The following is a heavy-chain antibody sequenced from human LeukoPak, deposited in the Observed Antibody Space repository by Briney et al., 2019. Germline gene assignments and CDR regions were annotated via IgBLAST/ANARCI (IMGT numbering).Heavy chain of an antibody. CDR2: ISGSGGST. V-gene: IGHV3-23*01. J-gene: IGHJ6*03. D-gene: IGHD1-26*01. Sequence: GSLKPSCSSSGFTFSSHGISWVRPAPGKGLEWVSTISGSGGSTYYADSVKGRFSISRDNANNSLYLQMNSLRAEDTAVYYCARDPYSGRYGDYYYYYMDVWGKGTTVTISS. CDR3: ARDPYSGRYGDYYYYYMDV. CDR1: GFTFSSHG.